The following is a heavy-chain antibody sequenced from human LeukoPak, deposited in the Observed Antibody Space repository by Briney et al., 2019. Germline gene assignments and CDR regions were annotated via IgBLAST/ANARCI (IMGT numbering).Heavy chain of an antibody. Sequence: GGSLRLSCAASGFTFSSYSMNWVRQAPGKGLEWVSYISSSSSTIYYADSMKGRFTISRDNAKNSLYLQMNSLRDEDTAVYYCARDRTVAATFSLSPTDVWGKGTTVTVSS. CDR1: GFTFSSYS. J-gene: IGHJ6*04. V-gene: IGHV3-48*02. D-gene: IGHD2-15*01. CDR3: ARDRTVAATFSLSPTDV. CDR2: ISSSSSTI.